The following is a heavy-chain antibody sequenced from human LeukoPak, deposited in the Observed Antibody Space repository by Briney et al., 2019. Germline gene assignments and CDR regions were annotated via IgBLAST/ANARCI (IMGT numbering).Heavy chain of an antibody. D-gene: IGHD1-20*01. CDR3: AKAITRVWYLDY. Sequence: GGSLRLSCAVSGFTLNDYWMSWVRQAPGKGLEWVANIKQDGSEKYYVDSVKGRFTISRDNAKNSLYLQMNSLRAEDTAVYYCAKAITRVWYLDYWGQGTLVTVSS. V-gene: IGHV3-7*05. CDR2: IKQDGSEK. J-gene: IGHJ4*02. CDR1: GFTLNDYW.